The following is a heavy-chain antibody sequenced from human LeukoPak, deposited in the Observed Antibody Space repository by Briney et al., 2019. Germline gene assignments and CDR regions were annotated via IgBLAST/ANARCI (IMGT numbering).Heavy chain of an antibody. J-gene: IGHJ4*02. CDR1: GFTFTSYA. Sequence: GGSLRLSCAASGFTFTSYAMTWARQAPGKGLEWVSAISGPGTSTYYADSVKGRFTISRDNSKNTLYLDMNSLRAEDTAVYYCARAQSMGLRKRHFDYWGQGTLVTVSS. CDR3: ARAQSMGLRKRHFDY. D-gene: IGHD4/OR15-4a*01. CDR2: ISGPGTST. V-gene: IGHV3-23*01.